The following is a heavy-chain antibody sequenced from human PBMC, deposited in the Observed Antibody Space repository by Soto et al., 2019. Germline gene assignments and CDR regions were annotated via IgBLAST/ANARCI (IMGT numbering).Heavy chain of an antibody. J-gene: IGHJ4*02. CDR2: IIPIFGTA. D-gene: IGHD3-22*01. CDR3: ARAYYYDSSGYSYYFDY. Sequence: QVQLVQSGAEVKKPGSSVKVSCKASGGTFSSYAISWVRQAPGQGLEWMGGIIPIFGTANYAQKFQGRVTITADESTSPAYMELSSLRSEDTAVYYCARAYYYDSSGYSYYFDYWGQGTLVTVSS. CDR1: GGTFSSYA. V-gene: IGHV1-69*01.